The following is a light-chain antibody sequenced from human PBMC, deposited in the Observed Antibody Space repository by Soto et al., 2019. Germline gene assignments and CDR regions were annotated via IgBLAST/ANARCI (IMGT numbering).Light chain of an antibody. CDR1: SSNIGSNT. Sequence: QSVLTQPPSASGTPGQRVTISCSGSSSNIGSNTVNWYQHLPRAAPKLLIQSNNQRPSGVPDRFSGSQSGTSASLAIRGLQSEDEADYYCAVWDDSLNGYVFGTGTKLTVL. V-gene: IGLV1-44*01. CDR3: AVWDDSLNGYV. J-gene: IGLJ1*01. CDR2: SNN.